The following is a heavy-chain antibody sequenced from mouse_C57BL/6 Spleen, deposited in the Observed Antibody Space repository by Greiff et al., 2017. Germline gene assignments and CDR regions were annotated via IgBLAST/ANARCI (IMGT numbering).Heavy chain of an antibody. V-gene: IGHV1-80*01. J-gene: IGHJ3*01. D-gene: IGHD2-3*01. CDR2: IYPGDGDT. CDR3: AREAIYDGYLAWFAY. Sequence: VQLVESGAELVKPGASVKISCKASGYAFSSYWMNWVKQRPGKGLEWIGQIYPGDGDTNYNGKFKGKATLTADKSSSTAYMQLSSLTSEDSAVYFCAREAIYDGYLAWFAYWGQGTLVTVSA. CDR1: GYAFSSYW.